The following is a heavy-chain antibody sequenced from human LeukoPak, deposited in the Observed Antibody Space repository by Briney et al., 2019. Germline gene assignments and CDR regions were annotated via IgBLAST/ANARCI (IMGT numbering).Heavy chain of an antibody. D-gene: IGHD4-17*01. J-gene: IGHJ4*02. CDR2: IYSGGST. Sequence: PGGSLRLSCAASGFTVSSNYMSWVRQAPGKGLEWVSVIYSGGSTYYADSVKGRFTISRRNSKNTLYLQMNSLRAEDTAVYYCASGAYGEGFDYWGQGTLVTVSS. V-gene: IGHV3-53*04. CDR3: ASGAYGEGFDY. CDR1: GFTVSSNY.